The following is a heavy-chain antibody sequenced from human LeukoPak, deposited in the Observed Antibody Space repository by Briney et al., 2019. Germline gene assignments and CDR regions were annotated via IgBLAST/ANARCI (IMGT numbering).Heavy chain of an antibody. CDR1: GFTFSSYS. Sequence: TGGSLRLSCAASGFTFSSYSLNWVRQAPGKGLAWVSSISSSSTYIYYADSVKGRFTISRDNAKNSLYLQMNSLRAEDTAVYYCARGTAGYHSSYFDYWGQGTLVTVSS. J-gene: IGHJ4*02. V-gene: IGHV3-21*01. D-gene: IGHD3-16*02. CDR2: ISSSSTYI. CDR3: ARGTAGYHSSYFDY.